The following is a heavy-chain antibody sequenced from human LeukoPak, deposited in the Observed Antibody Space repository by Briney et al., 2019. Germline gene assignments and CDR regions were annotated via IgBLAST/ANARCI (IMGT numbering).Heavy chain of an antibody. Sequence: GGSLRLSCAASGFTFDDYTMHWVRQAPGKGLEWVSLISWDGGSTYYADSVKGRFTISRDNSKNSLYLQMNSLRVEDTAVYYCKSGGAAPGSFDYWGQGTLVTVSP. CDR2: ISWDGGST. V-gene: IGHV3-43*01. CDR3: KSGGAAPGSFDY. D-gene: IGHD1-1*01. CDR1: GFTFDDYT. J-gene: IGHJ4*02.